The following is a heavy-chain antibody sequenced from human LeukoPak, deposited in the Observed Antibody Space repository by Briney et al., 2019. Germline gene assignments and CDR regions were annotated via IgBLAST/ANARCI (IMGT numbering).Heavy chain of an antibody. CDR1: GGTFISYA. V-gene: IGHV1-69*13. D-gene: IGHD2/OR15-2a*01. CDR3: ARAFSSLGGAYFDY. J-gene: IGHJ4*02. Sequence: SVKVSCKASGGTFISYAISWVRQAPGQGLEWMGGIIPIFGTANYAQKFQGRVTITADESTSTAYMELSSLRSEDTAVYYCARAFSSLGGAYFDYWGQGTLVTVSS. CDR2: IIPIFGTA.